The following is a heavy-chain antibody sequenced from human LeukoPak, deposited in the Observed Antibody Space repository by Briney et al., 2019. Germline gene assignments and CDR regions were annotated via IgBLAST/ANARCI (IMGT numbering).Heavy chain of an antibody. V-gene: IGHV3-30*18. CDR1: GFIFNNYD. D-gene: IGHD3-10*01. J-gene: IGHJ4*02. CDR3: AKDRVRPNYYGSGSYRGVHFDY. Sequence: GGSLRLSCATSGFIFNNYDPHWVRQAPGKGLEWLATISRDGKRQFYTDSVKGRFTISRDNSRNTLYLQMNSLRAEDTAVYYCAKDRVRPNYYGSGSYRGVHFDYWGQGTLVTVSS. CDR2: ISRDGKRQ.